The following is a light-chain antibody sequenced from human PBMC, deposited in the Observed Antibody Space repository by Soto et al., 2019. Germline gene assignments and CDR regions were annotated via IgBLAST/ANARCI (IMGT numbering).Light chain of an antibody. CDR3: AAWDGSLNGVV. V-gene: IGLV1-44*01. CDR2: NNN. CDR1: SSNVGSNT. J-gene: IGLJ3*02. Sequence: QSVLTQPPSASGTPGQGVTISCSGGSSNVGSNTVNWYQQLPGTAPKLLLFNNNQRPSGVPDRVSGSKSGTSASLAISGLQSEDEADYYCAAWDGSLNGVVFGGGTKLTVL.